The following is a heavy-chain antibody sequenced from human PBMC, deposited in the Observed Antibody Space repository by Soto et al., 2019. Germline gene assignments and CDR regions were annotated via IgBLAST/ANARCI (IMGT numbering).Heavy chain of an antibody. D-gene: IGHD3-10*01. CDR3: ARDWQTYNSGSDA. CDR2: ISAYNGNT. Sequence: ASVKVSCKASGYAFTAYGISWVRQAPGHGLEWMGWISAYNGNTNLARELQGRVTMTTDTSTSTAYMELRDLRSDDTAVYYCARDWQTYNSGSDAWGPGTLVTVSS. J-gene: IGHJ5*02. CDR1: GYAFTAYG. V-gene: IGHV1-18*01.